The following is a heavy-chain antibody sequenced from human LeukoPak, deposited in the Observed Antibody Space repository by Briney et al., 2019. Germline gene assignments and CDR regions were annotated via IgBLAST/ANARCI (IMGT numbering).Heavy chain of an antibody. Sequence: ASVKVSCRASGGTFSSYAISWVRQAPGQGLEWMGWISAYNGNTNYAQKLQGRVTMTTDTSTSTAYMELRSLRSDDTAVYYCARDWGAMAHYYYYMDVWGKGTTVTISS. V-gene: IGHV1-18*01. J-gene: IGHJ6*03. D-gene: IGHD3-16*01. CDR1: GGTFSSYA. CDR2: ISAYNGNT. CDR3: ARDWGAMAHYYYYMDV.